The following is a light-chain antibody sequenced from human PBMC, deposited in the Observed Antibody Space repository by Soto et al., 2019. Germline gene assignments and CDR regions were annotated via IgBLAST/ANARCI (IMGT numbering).Light chain of an antibody. Sequence: SYVLTQPPSVSVAPGQTARITCGGNKIGSKSVHWYHQKPGQAPSLIIYDDSDRPSGIPERFSGSNSGNTATLTISRVEAGDEADYYCQVWDTGGDLSVVFGGGTKVTVL. CDR3: QVWDTGGDLSVV. V-gene: IGLV3-21*02. J-gene: IGLJ2*01. CDR1: KIGSKS. CDR2: DDS.